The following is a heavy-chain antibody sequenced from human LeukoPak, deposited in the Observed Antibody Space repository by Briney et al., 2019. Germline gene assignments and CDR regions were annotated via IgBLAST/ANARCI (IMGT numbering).Heavy chain of an antibody. V-gene: IGHV1-46*01. CDR2: INPSGDTT. Sequence: ASVKVSCKASGYTFTAYYMHWVRQAPGQGLEWMGVINPSGDTTNYAQKFQGRVTMTRDTSTTTVYMELSSLRSEDTAVYYCAKDLLGNRGYGPPDSWGQGTLVTVSS. CDR1: GYTFTAYY. CDR3: AKDLLGNRGYGPPDS. J-gene: IGHJ4*02. D-gene: IGHD5-18*01.